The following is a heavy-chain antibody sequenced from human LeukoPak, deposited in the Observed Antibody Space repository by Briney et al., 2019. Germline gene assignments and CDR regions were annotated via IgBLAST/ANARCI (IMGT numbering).Heavy chain of an antibody. CDR2: IGTGTDT. J-gene: IGHJ3*02. Sequence: PGGSLRLSCAASGSRFNIYDMHWVRQASGEGLEWVAHIGTGTDTHFSDSVKGRFTISRENARNSLYLHMNDLRPEDTAVYYCARDRRADYGVNDDAFDIWGHGTMVTVAS. CDR3: ARDRRADYGVNDDAFDI. D-gene: IGHD3-10*01. V-gene: IGHV3-13*01. CDR1: GSRFNIYD.